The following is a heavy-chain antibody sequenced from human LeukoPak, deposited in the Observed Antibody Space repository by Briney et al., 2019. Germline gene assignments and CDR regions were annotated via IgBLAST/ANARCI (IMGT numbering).Heavy chain of an antibody. D-gene: IGHD4-23*01. CDR3: ARDIPENYGGNARLG. V-gene: IGHV3-7*01. Sequence: GGSLRLSCAASGFTFSSYWMSWFGKAQGKGLGWGANIKQDGSEKYYVDSVKGRFTISRDNAKNSLYLQMNSLRAEDTAVYYCARDIPENYGGNARLGWGQGTLVTVSS. CDR1: GFTFSSYW. CDR2: IKQDGSEK. J-gene: IGHJ4*02.